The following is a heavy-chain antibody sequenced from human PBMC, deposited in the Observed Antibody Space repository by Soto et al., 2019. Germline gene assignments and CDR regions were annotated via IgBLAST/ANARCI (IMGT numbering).Heavy chain of an antibody. D-gene: IGHD2-15*01. V-gene: IGHV3-66*01. CDR2: ISNRGDT. Sequence: GGPMRLRYTAAGFIVSDIDVHRVRQAKGKGLEWVSVISNRGDTHYADSVRGRFSLSRDISDNTLHLQMNNLRVEDTAVYYCAREPRYCRGGSCSITGDAYDIWGQGTMVTVS. J-gene: IGHJ3*02. CDR3: AREPRYCRGGSCSITGDAYDI. CDR1: GFIVSDID.